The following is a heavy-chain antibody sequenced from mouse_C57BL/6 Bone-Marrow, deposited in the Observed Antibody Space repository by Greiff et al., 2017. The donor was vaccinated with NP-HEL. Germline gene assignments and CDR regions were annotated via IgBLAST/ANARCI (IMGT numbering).Heavy chain of an antibody. CDR3: ATVYGSSQAWFAY. CDR1: GYTFTDYY. J-gene: IGHJ3*01. V-gene: IGHV1-19*01. D-gene: IGHD1-1*01. CDR2: INPYNGGT. Sequence: EVQLQQSGPVLVKPGASVKMSCKASGYTFTDYYMNWVKQSHGKSLEWIGVINPYNGGTSYNQKFKGKATLTVDKSSSTAYMELNSLTSEDSAVYYCATVYGSSQAWFAYWGQGTLVTVSA.